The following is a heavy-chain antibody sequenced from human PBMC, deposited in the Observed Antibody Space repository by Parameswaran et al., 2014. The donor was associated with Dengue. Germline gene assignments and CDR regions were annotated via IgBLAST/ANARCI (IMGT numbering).Heavy chain of an antibody. CDR2: IYHSGST. CDR1: GGSISSSNW. CDR3: ARGRDYDFWSGYYVASWFDP. Sequence: SETLSLTCAVSGGSISSSNWWSWVRQPPGKGLEWIGEIYHSGSTNYNPSLKSRVTISVDKSKNQFSLKLSSVTAADTAVYYCARGRDYDFWSGYYVASWFDPWGQGTLVTVSS. V-gene: IGHV4-4*02. J-gene: IGHJ5*02. D-gene: IGHD3-3*01.